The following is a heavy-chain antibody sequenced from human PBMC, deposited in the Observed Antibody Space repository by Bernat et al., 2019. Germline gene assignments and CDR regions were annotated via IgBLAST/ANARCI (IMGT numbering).Heavy chain of an antibody. V-gene: IGHV3-7*03. CDR3: ARVSGIVVPWAAFDI. CDR2: IKQDGSGK. Sequence: EVQLVESGGGLVKPGGSLRLSCAVSGFTFSSYWMSWVRQAPGKGLEWVANIKQDGSGKYYVDSVKGRFTISRDNAKNSLYLQMNSLRAEDTAVYYCARVSGIVVPWAAFDIWGQGTMVTVSS. D-gene: IGHD2-2*01. CDR1: GFTFSSYW. J-gene: IGHJ3*02.